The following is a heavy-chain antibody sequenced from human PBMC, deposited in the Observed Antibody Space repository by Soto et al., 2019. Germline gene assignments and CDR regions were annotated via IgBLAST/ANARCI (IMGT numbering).Heavy chain of an antibody. V-gene: IGHV3-33*01. CDR3: ARDYDFWSGYYPQYYFDY. CDR2: IWYDGSNK. D-gene: IGHD3-3*01. CDR1: GFTFSSYG. Sequence: SLRLSCAASGFTFSSYGMHWVRQAPGKGLEWVAVIWYDGSNKYYADSVKGRFTISRDNSKNTLYLQMNSLRAEDTAVYYCARDYDFWSGYYPQYYFDYWGQGTLVTVSS. J-gene: IGHJ4*02.